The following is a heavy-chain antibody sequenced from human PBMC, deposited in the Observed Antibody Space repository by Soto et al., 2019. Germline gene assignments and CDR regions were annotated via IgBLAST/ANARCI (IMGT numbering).Heavy chain of an antibody. V-gene: IGHV4-34*01. CDR2: INHSGST. J-gene: IGHJ6*02. CDR3: ARGRITGTLRNYYYYGMDV. D-gene: IGHD1-7*01. CDR1: GGSFSGYY. Sequence: PXGTLSLTGAVYGGSFSGYYWSWMRQPPGKGLEWIGEINHSGSTNYNPSLKSRVTISVDTSKNQFSLKLSSVTAADTAVYYCARGRITGTLRNYYYYGMDVWGQGTTVTVSS.